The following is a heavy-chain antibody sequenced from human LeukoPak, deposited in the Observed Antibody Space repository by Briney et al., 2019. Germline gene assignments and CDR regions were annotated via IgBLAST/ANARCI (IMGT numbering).Heavy chain of an antibody. CDR2: IYYSGST. V-gene: IGHV4-30-4*01. Sequence: SETLSLTCTVSGGSISSGDYYWSWIRQPPGKGLEWIGYIYYSGSTYYNPSLKSRVTISVDTSKNQFSLKLSSVTAADTAVYYCARGGHYYDSSGYYEGTFDPWGQGTLVTVSS. J-gene: IGHJ5*02. CDR1: GGSISSGDYY. CDR3: ARGGHYYDSSGYYEGTFDP. D-gene: IGHD3-22*01.